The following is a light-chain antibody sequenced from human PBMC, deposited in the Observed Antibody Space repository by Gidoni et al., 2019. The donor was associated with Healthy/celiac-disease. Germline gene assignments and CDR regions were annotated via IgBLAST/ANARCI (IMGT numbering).Light chain of an antibody. CDR2: RNN. CDR1: SSNIGSNY. Sequence: QSVLTQPPSASGTPGQRVTISCSGSSSNIGSNYVYWYQQLPVTAPKLLIYRNNQRPSGVPDRFSGSKSGTSASLAISRLRSEDEADYYCAAWDDSLSGLVFGGGTKLTVL. J-gene: IGLJ2*01. V-gene: IGLV1-47*01. CDR3: AAWDDSLSGLV.